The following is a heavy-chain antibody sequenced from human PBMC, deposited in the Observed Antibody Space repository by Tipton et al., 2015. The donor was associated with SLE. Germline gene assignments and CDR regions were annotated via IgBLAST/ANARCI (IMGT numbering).Heavy chain of an antibody. Sequence: SLRLSCAASGFTFDDYTMHWVRQAPGKGLEWVSLISWDGGSTYYADSVKGRFTISRDNSKNSLYLQMNSLRTEDTALYYCAKAGSYSSSWSDYWGQGTLVTVSS. J-gene: IGHJ4*02. CDR2: ISWDGGST. CDR1: GFTFDDYT. CDR3: AKAGSYSSSWSDY. V-gene: IGHV3-43*01. D-gene: IGHD6-13*01.